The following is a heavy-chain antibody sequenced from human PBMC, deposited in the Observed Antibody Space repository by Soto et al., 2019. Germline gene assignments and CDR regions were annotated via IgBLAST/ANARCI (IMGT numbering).Heavy chain of an antibody. D-gene: IGHD3-22*01. CDR3: ANLLLDPYYYDSSGPAFDY. J-gene: IGHJ4*02. Sequence: GGSLRLSCAASGFIFSSYAMRWVRQAPGRWLEWVSAISCSGGSTYYADSVKGRLTISRDTSKNTLYLQMNSLRAEDTAVYYCANLLLDPYYYDSSGPAFDYWGQGTLVTVSS. CDR2: ISCSGGST. CDR1: GFIFSSYA. V-gene: IGHV3-23*01.